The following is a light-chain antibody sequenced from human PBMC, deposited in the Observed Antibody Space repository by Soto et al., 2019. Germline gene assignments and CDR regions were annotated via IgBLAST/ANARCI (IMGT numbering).Light chain of an antibody. Sequence: VMTQAPDSLAVSLGERATINCKSSQSVLYNSNNKNHLGWFQQKPGHPPKLLIYGASFRPSGVPDRFSGSGSGTDFTLTISSLQAEDVAVYYCQQYYSIPFTFGQGTRLEIK. V-gene: IGKV4-1*01. CDR3: QQYYSIPFT. CDR2: GAS. J-gene: IGKJ5*01. CDR1: QSVLYNSNNKNH.